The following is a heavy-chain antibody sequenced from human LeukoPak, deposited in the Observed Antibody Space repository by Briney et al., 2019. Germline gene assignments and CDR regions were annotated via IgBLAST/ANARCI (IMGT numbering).Heavy chain of an antibody. V-gene: IGHV3-49*04. Sequence: PVRSLRLSCTASGFTFGDYAMSWVRPAPGRGLEWVGFVRSKAYGRTTEYAASVKGRFTISRDDSKSIAYLQMISLETEDTAVYYCTRVGSSSSFDYWGQGTLVTVSS. CDR1: GFTFGDYA. J-gene: IGHJ4*02. CDR3: TRVGSSSSFDY. D-gene: IGHD6-6*01. CDR2: VRSKAYGRTT.